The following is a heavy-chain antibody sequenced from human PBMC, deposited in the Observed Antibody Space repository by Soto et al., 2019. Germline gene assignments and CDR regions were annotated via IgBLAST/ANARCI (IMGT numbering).Heavy chain of an antibody. V-gene: IGHV1-69*08. J-gene: IGHJ6*02. CDR1: GGTFSNDI. D-gene: IGHD3-16*01. CDR2: IIPLLDTT. CDR3: ARGGYYDNTWGKLSHYGLDV. Sequence: ASVKVSCKTSGGTFSNDIITWVRQAPGQGLKRMGRIIPLLDTTNYAQKFQGRVTITADKSTGTAYMELNSLRSEDTAVYYCARGGYYDNTWGKLSHYGLDVWGQGTSVTVSS.